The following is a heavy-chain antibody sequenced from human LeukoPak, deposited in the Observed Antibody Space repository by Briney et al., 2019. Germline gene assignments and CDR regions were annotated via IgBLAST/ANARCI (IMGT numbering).Heavy chain of an antibody. CDR2: VKPDGIEK. CDR1: GFTFTNYG. V-gene: IGHV3-7*01. CDR3: ARDWEVTSKPIDC. Sequence: HPGGSLRLSCAASGFTFTNYGMSWVRQAPGQGLEWLANVKPDGIEKSYVDSVRGRFSISRDNARNSVHLQMNSLRAEDTAMYYCARDWEVTSKPIDCWGQGTRVTVSS. J-gene: IGHJ4*02. D-gene: IGHD4-11*01.